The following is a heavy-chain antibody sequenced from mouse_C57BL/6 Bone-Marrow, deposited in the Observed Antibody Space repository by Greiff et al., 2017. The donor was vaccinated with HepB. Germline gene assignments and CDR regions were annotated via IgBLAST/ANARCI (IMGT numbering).Heavy chain of an antibody. CDR3: AHSTQFAY. D-gene: IGHD2-5*01. Sequence: VQLQQSGPELVKPGASVKISCKASGYTFTDYYMNWVKQSHGKSLEWIGDINPNNGGTSYNQKFKGKATLTVYKSSSTAYMELRSLTSEDSEVYYCAHSTQFAYWGQGTLVTVSA. CDR2: INPNNGGT. J-gene: IGHJ3*01. CDR1: GYTFTDYY. V-gene: IGHV1-26*01.